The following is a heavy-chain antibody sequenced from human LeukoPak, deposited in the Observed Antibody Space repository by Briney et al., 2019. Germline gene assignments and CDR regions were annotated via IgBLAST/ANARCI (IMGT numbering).Heavy chain of an antibody. CDR3: AKLPGIAAAGTDY. CDR2: ISWSSGSI. Sequence: GGSLRLSCAASGFTFDDYAMHWVRQAPGKGLEWVSGISWSSGSIGYADSVKGRFTISRDNAKNSLYLQMNSLRAEDTALYYCAKLPGIAAAGTDYWGQGTLVTVSS. V-gene: IGHV3-9*01. D-gene: IGHD6-13*01. J-gene: IGHJ4*02. CDR1: GFTFDDYA.